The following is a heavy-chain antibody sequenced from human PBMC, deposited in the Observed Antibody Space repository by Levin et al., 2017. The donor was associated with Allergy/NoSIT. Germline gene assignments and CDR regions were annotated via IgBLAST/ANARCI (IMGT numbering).Heavy chain of an antibody. CDR2: ISSAGSTT. CDR3: ATIDVIAGPGTLGF. J-gene: IGHJ4*02. V-gene: IGHV3-48*02. D-gene: IGHD6-13*01. Sequence: SCEASGFTFSYYSMSWVRQAPGKGLKWVSYISSAGSTTYYADSVKGRFTISRDNPKNSLYLQMNSLRNEDTAVYYCATIDVIAGPGTLGFWGQGTLVTVSS. CDR1: GFTFSYYS.